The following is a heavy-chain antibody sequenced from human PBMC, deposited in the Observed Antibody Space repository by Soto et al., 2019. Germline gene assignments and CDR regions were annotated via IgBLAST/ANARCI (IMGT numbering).Heavy chain of an antibody. CDR1: GGSISSYY. V-gene: IGHV4-59*01. CDR2: IYYSGST. J-gene: IGHJ5*02. Sequence: QVQLQESGPGLVKPSETLSLTCTVSGGSISSYYWSWIRQPPGKGLEWIGYIYYSGSTNYNPSLKSRVTISVDTSKNQFSLKPSSVTAADTAVYYCARDLGSHDSSGYYYEGWFDPWGQGTLVTVSS. D-gene: IGHD3-22*01. CDR3: ARDLGSHDSSGYYYEGWFDP.